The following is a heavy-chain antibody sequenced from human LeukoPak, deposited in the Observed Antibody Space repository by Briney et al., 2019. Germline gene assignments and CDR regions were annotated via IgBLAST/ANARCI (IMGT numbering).Heavy chain of an antibody. CDR1: GFTLSSYW. V-gene: IGHV3-74*01. D-gene: IGHD6-13*01. Sequence: GGSLRLSCAASGFTLSSYWMHWVRQAPGKGLVRVSRINSDGSTTNYADSVKGRFTISRDNAKNTLYLQMSSLRAEDTAVYYCARERTTAAGTNWFDPWGQGTLVTVSS. J-gene: IGHJ5*02. CDR2: INSDGSTT. CDR3: ARERTTAAGTNWFDP.